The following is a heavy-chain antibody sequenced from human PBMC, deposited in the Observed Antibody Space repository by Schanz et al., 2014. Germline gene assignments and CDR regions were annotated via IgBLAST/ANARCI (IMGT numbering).Heavy chain of an antibody. Sequence: QEQLVQSGAEVKTPGASVKVSCKASGYSIGGYYLHWVRQAPGLGPEWMGRINPNTGGTKYAQKFQGRVTMTRDTSSSTVYMQLSSLTSDDTAIYYCARVTTGYDSWGQGTLVTVSS. J-gene: IGHJ4*02. CDR3: ARVTTGYDS. V-gene: IGHV1-2*06. CDR2: INPNTGGT. D-gene: IGHD5-12*01. CDR1: GYSIGGYY.